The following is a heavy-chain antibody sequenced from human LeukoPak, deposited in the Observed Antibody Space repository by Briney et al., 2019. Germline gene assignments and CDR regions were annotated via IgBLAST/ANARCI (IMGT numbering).Heavy chain of an antibody. V-gene: IGHV4-59*01. J-gene: IGHJ4*02. CDR1: GGSISSYY. CDR3: ARASSWSGYPYFDY. Sequence: SETLSLTCTASGGSISSYYWSWIRQPPGKGLEWIGYIYYSGSTNYNPSLKSRVTISVDTSKNQFSLKLSSVTAADTAVYYCARASSWSGYPYFDYWGQGTLVTVSS. CDR2: IYYSGST. D-gene: IGHD3-3*01.